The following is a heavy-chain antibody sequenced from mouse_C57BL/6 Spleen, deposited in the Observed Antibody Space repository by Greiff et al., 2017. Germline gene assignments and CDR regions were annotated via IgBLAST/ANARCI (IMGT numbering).Heavy chain of an antibody. CDR2: IYPGSGNT. CDR3: ARGDYGSSSYFDY. CDR1: GYTFTDYY. D-gene: IGHD1-1*01. J-gene: IGHJ2*01. Sequence: QVQLQQSGAELVRPGASVKLSCKASGYTFTDYYINWVKQRPGQGLEWIARIYPGSGNTYYNEKFKGKATLTAEKSSSTAYMQLSSLTSEDSAVYFCARGDYGSSSYFDYWGQGTTLTVSS. V-gene: IGHV1-76*01.